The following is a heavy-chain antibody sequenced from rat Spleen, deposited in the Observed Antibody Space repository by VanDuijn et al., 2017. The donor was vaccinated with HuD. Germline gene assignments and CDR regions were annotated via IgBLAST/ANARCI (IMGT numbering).Heavy chain of an antibody. Sequence: EVQLMESGGGLVQPGESLKLSCAASGFTFSNYDMAWVRQAPGKGLEWVASITNTGGSIYYPDSVKGRFTISRDNAQNTLYLQMNSLRSEDTATYYCTRGGGTTWFAYWGQGTLVTVSS. CDR3: TRGGGTTWFAY. CDR2: ITNTGGSI. V-gene: IGHV5-31*01. D-gene: IGHD1-5*01. CDR1: GFTFSNYD. J-gene: IGHJ3*01.